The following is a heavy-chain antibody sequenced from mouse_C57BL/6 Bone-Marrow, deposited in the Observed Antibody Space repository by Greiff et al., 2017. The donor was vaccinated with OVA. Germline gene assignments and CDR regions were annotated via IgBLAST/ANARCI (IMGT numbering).Heavy chain of an antibody. CDR3: AREVIITTVVVPFDY. CDR1: GYTFTSYW. V-gene: IGHV1-72*01. D-gene: IGHD1-1*01. Sequence: QVQLQQPGAELVKPGASVKLSCKASGYTFTSYWMHWVKQRPGRGLEWIGRIDPNSGGTKYNEKFKSKATLTVDKPSSTAYMQLSSLTSEDSAVYYCAREVIITTVVVPFDYWGQGTTLTVSS. CDR2: IDPNSGGT. J-gene: IGHJ2*01.